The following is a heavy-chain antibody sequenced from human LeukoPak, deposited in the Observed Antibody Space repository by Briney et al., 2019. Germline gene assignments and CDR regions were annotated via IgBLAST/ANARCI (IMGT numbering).Heavy chain of an antibody. J-gene: IGHJ4*02. CDR3: ARGETYYDILTGRRAYYFDY. CDR1: GGSISSYY. V-gene: IGHV4-4*07. D-gene: IGHD3-9*01. Sequence: SETLSLTCTVSGGSISSYYWSWIRQPAGKGLEWIGRIYTSGSTNYNPSLKSRVTMSVDTSKNQFSLKLSSVTAADTAVYYCARGETYYDILTGRRAYYFDYWGQGTLVTVSS. CDR2: IYTSGST.